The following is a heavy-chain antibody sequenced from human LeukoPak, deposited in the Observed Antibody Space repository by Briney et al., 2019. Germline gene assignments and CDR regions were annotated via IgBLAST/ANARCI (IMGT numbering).Heavy chain of an antibody. V-gene: IGHV3-48*04. Sequence: GGSLRLSCAASGFTFSSYSMNWVRQAPGKGLEWVSYISSSSSTIYYADSVKGRFTISRDNAKNSLYLQMNSLRAEDTAVYYCARDPPRYRIAAASYWGQGTLVTVSS. D-gene: IGHD6-13*01. CDR2: ISSSSSTI. J-gene: IGHJ4*02. CDR3: ARDPPRYRIAAASY. CDR1: GFTFSSYS.